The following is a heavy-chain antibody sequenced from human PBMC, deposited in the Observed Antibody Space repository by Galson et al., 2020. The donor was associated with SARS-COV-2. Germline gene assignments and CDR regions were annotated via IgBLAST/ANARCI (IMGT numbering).Heavy chain of an antibody. D-gene: IGHD3-22*01. CDR3: ARPSSGYYSIWYFDL. Sequence: SETLSLTCAVSGYSINSDFYWAWIRQPPGKGLEWIGSIHHSGTTYQNPSLKSRVAISLDTSKNQFSLNLSSVTAADTAVYYCARPSSGYYSIWYFDLWGRGTLVTVSS. J-gene: IGHJ2*01. CDR1: GYSINSDFY. V-gene: IGHV4-38-2*01. CDR2: IHHSGTT.